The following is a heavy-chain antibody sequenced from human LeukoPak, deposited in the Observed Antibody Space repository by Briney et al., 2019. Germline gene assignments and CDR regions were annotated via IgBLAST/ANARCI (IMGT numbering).Heavy chain of an antibody. J-gene: IGHJ4*02. CDR1: GFSLSTNEMR. Sequence: SGPALVKPTQTLTLTCTFSGFSLSTNEMRVSWIPQPPGKALEWLARIDWDDDKFYRTSLKTRLTISKDTSKNRVVLTMTDIDPVDTATYYCARTTAVATFDYWGQGTLVTVSS. D-gene: IGHD4-17*01. CDR2: IDWDDDK. V-gene: IGHV2-70*04. CDR3: ARTTAVATFDY.